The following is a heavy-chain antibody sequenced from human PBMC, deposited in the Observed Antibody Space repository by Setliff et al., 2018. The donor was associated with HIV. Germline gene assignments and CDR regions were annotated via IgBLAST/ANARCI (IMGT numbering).Heavy chain of an antibody. J-gene: IGHJ3*02. CDR1: GGTFSSYT. CDR2: IIPILGIA. Sequence: SVKVSCKASGGTFSSYTITWVRQAPGQGLEWMGRIIPILGIADYALKFQGRVSIPADKSTSTAYMELSSLRSEDTAVFYCARAPSLVHDAFDIWGQGTMVTVSS. D-gene: IGHD3-10*01. V-gene: IGHV1-69*02. CDR3: ARAPSLVHDAFDI.